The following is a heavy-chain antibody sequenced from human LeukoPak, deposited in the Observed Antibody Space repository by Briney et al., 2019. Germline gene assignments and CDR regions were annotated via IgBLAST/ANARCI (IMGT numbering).Heavy chain of an antibody. CDR2: IKSKVDGETT. J-gene: IGHJ4*02. Sequence: PGGSLRLSCAGSGFTSSNAWMNWVRQAPGTGLEWVGRIKSKVDGETTDYAAPVKGRFTISRDDSKNTVYLQMTSLTTEDTAVYYCATGGYYIDYWGQGTLVTVSS. CDR1: GFTSSNAW. CDR3: ATGGYYIDY. V-gene: IGHV3-15*01.